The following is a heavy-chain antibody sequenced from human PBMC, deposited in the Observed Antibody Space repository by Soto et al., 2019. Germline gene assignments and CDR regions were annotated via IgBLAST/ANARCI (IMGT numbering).Heavy chain of an antibody. CDR2: IRSKTNNYAT. V-gene: IGHV3-73*01. D-gene: IGHD2-21*01. CDR3: TTRASRNTCSQSLPRPDY. J-gene: IGHJ4*02. CDR1: GFTFSGSA. Sequence: GVSLRLSCAASGFTFSGSAVHWVRQASGRGLEWVGRIRSKTNNYATEYAASVNGRFTFSRDDSQNTVYLQMDSLKTEAQAIYFCTTRASRNTCSQSLPRPDYWGQGTLVTVSS.